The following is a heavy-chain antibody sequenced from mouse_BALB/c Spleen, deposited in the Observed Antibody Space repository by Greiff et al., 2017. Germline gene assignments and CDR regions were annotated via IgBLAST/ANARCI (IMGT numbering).Heavy chain of an antibody. CDR3: ASLYDYDVDAMDY. D-gene: IGHD2-4*01. CDR2: ISYDGSN. J-gene: IGHJ4*01. CDR1: GYSITSGYY. V-gene: IGHV3-6*02. Sequence: EVQLKESGPGLVKPSQSLSLTCSVTGYSITSGYYWNWIRQFPGNKLEWMGYISYDGSNNYNPSLKNRISITRDTSKNQFFLKLNSVTTEDTATYYCASLYDYDVDAMDYWGQGTSVTVSS.